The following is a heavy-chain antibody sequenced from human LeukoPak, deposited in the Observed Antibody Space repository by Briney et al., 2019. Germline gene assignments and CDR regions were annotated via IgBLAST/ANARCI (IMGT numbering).Heavy chain of an antibody. V-gene: IGHV4-34*01. CDR2: INHSGST. J-gene: IGHJ3*02. CDR3: ASYYDSSDPRAFDI. Sequence: SGTLSLTCAVYGGSFSGYYWSWIRQPPGKGLEWIGEINHSGSTNYNPSLKSRVTISVDTSKNQFSLKLSSVTAADTAVYYCASYYDSSDPRAFDIWGQGTMVTVSS. D-gene: IGHD3-22*01. CDR1: GGSFSGYY.